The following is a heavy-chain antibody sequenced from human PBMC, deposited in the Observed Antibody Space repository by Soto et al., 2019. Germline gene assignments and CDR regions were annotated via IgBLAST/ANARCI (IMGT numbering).Heavy chain of an antibody. Sequence: SVKVSCKASGGTFSSYAISWVRQAPGQGLEWMGGIIPIFGTANYAQKFQGRVTITADESTSTAYMELSSLRSEDTAVYYCAREFTVTTLRSLPDPDAFDIWGQGTMVTV. CDR3: AREFTVTTLRSLPDPDAFDI. CDR2: IIPIFGTA. D-gene: IGHD4-4*01. CDR1: GGTFSSYA. J-gene: IGHJ3*02. V-gene: IGHV1-69*13.